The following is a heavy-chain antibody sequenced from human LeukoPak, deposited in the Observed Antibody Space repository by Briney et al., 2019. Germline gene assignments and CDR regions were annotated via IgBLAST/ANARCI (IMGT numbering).Heavy chain of an antibody. V-gene: IGHV3-74*01. CDR3: ARVPYGDYEVDY. CDR2: IKGDGSST. Sequence: GGSLRLSCAASGFTFSSHWMHWVRQVPGKGLVWVSRIKGDGSSTSYADSVKGRFTISRDNAKNSLYLQMNSLRAEDTAVYYCARVPYGDYEVDYWGQGTLVTVSS. CDR1: GFTFSSHW. D-gene: IGHD4-17*01. J-gene: IGHJ4*02.